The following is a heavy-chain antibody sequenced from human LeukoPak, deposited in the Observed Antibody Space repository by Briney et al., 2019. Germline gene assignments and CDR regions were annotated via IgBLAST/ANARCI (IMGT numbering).Heavy chain of an antibody. V-gene: IGHV3-23*01. CDR2: ISGSGGST. D-gene: IGHD3-22*01. CDR1: GFTFSSYA. J-gene: IGHJ4*02. Sequence: GGSLRLSCAASGFTFSSYAMSWVRQAPGKGLEWVSAISGSGGSTYYADSVKGRFTMSRDNSKNTLYLQMNSVRAEDTAVYYCTKRDSSGHYYFDYWGQGTLVTVSS. CDR3: TKRDSSGHYYFDY.